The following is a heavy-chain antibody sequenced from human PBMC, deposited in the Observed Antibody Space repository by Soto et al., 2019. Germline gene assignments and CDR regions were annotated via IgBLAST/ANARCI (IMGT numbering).Heavy chain of an antibody. CDR2: ISYDGSNK. CDR3: ARDEAYCGGDCYPYYHYGMDV. J-gene: IGHJ6*02. CDR1: GFTFSSYA. V-gene: IGHV3-30-3*01. Sequence: PGGSLRLSCAASGFTFSSYAMHWVRQAPGKGLEWVAVISYDGSNKYYADSVKGRFTISRDNSKNTLYLQMNSLRAEDTAVYYCARDEAYCGGDCYPYYHYGMDVWGQGTTVTVSS. D-gene: IGHD2-21*02.